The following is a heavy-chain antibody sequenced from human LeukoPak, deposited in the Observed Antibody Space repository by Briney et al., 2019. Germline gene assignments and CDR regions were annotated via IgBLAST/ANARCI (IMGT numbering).Heavy chain of an antibody. CDR2: IYYSGST. Sequence: PSETLSLTCTVSGGSISSSSYYWGWIRQPPGKGLEWIGSIYYSGSTYYNPSLKSRVTISVDTSKNQFFVKLSSVTAADTAVYYCARQHAGVRDSFWDPFLVVARMRDAFDIWGQGTMVTVSS. D-gene: IGHD3-22*01. J-gene: IGHJ3*02. CDR1: GGSISSSSYY. V-gene: IGHV4-39*01. CDR3: ARQHAGVRDSFWDPFLVVARMRDAFDI.